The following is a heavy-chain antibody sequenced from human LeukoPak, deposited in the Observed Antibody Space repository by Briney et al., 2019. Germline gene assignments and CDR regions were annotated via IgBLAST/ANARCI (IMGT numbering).Heavy chain of an antibody. D-gene: IGHD5-24*01. CDR3: ARRLSRDGYKILD. V-gene: IGHV4-38-2*02. Sequence: PSETLSLTCTVSGYSNSSGYYWGWIRQPPGKGLEWIGSSYHSGSTYYNPSLKSRVTISVDTSKNQFSLKLSSVTAADTAVYYCARRLSRDGYKILDWGQGTLVTVSS. CDR2: SYHSGST. CDR1: GYSNSSGYY. J-gene: IGHJ4*02.